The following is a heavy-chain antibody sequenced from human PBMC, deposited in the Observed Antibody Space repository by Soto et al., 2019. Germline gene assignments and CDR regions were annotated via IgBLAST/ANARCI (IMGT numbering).Heavy chain of an antibody. CDR2: IYYSGST. CDR3: ARGGSSSWYEGYWFDP. CDR1: GGSISSYY. J-gene: IGHJ5*02. D-gene: IGHD6-13*01. V-gene: IGHV4-59*01. Sequence: SETLSLTCTVSGGSISSYYWSWIRQPPGKGLEWIGYIYYSGSTNYNPSLKSRVTISVDTSKNQFSLKLSSVTAADTAVYYCARGGSSSWYEGYWFDPWGQGTLVTVSS.